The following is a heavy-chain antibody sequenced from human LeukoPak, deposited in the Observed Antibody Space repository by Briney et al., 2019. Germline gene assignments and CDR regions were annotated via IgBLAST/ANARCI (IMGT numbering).Heavy chain of an antibody. D-gene: IGHD3-3*01. CDR2: IYYSGNT. J-gene: IGHJ4*01. CDR1: DGSISNYY. Sequence: SETLSLTCTVSDGSISNYYWSWIRQPPGKGLEWIGYIYYSGNTNYNPSLKSRVTISVDTSKNQFSLKLNSMTAADTALYYCARGRASTSGYSPYYFDYWGQEPWSPSPQ. CDR3: ARGRASTSGYSPYYFDY. V-gene: IGHV4-59*01.